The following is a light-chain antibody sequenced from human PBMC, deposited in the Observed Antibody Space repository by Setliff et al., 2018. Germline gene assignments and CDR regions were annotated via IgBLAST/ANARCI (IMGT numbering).Light chain of an antibody. V-gene: IGLV1-47*01. CDR1: KSNIGSNY. J-gene: IGLJ2*01. Sequence: ISCFGSKSNIGSNYVSWYQQLPGTAPKLLIYEKNQRPSGVPDRFSGSKSGTSASLAISGLRSEDEAYYYCAAWDDSLSGRYVVFGGGTKVTVL. CDR2: EKN. CDR3: AAWDDSLSGRYVV.